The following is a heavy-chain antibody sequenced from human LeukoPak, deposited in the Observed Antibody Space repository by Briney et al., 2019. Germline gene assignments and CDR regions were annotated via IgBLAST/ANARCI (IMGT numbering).Heavy chain of an antibody. CDR2: INPSGGST. J-gene: IGHJ3*02. CDR1: GYTFTSYY. Sequence: ASVKVSYKASGYTFTSYYMHWVRQAPGQGLGWMGIINPSGGSTSYAQKFQGRVTMTRDTSTSTVYMELSSLRSEDTAVYYCASELMVRGVMSSKKAFDIWGQGTMVTVSS. D-gene: IGHD3-10*01. V-gene: IGHV1-46*01. CDR3: ASELMVRGVMSSKKAFDI.